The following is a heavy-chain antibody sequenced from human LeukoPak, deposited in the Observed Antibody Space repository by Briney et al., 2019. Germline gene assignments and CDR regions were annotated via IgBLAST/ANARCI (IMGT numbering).Heavy chain of an antibody. V-gene: IGHV5-51*01. J-gene: IGHJ3*02. CDR3: ARDSSGYGAFDI. D-gene: IGHD3-22*01. CDR1: GYSFTNNW. CDR2: FYPGDSDT. Sequence: GESLKISCKGSGYSFTNNWIGWVRQLPGKGLEWLGIFYPGDSDTRYSPSFQGQVTISADKSISTAYLQWSSLKASDTAMYYCARDSSGYGAFDIWGQGTVVTVSS.